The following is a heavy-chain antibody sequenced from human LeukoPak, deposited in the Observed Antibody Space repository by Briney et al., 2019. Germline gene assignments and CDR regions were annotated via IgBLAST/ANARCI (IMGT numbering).Heavy chain of an antibody. CDR2: ISGGGETT. J-gene: IGHJ4*02. V-gene: IGHV3-23*01. CDR1: GFTFNNYA. Sequence: GGSLRLSCAASGFTFNNYAMNWVRQAPGKGLEWVSSISGGGETTYYADSAKCRFTISRDNSQNTLYLQMNSLRAEDTAVHYCARDYADYVGYFFFDYWGQGTLVTVSS. D-gene: IGHD4-17*01. CDR3: ARDYADYVGYFFFDY.